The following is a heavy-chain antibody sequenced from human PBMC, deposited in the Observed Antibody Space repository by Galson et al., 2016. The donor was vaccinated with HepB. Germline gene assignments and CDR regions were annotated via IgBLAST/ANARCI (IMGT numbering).Heavy chain of an antibody. CDR1: DVSLSGDF. J-gene: IGHJ6*02. CDR3: TRLRGPPRLQASTHRRGMDV. CDR2: TNHVGSA. Sequence: SETLSLTCTVSDVSLSGDFWTWIRQTPEKGLEWIGETNHVGSATYNPSLQSRVTISVDTSKNQFSLRLTSVTPADTAVYFCTRLRGPPRLQASTHRRGMDVWGQGTTVTVSS. D-gene: IGHD3-16*01. V-gene: IGHV4-34*01.